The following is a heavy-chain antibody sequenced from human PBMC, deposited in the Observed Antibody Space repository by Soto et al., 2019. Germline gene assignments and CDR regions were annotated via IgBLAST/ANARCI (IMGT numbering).Heavy chain of an antibody. CDR3: ARESEDLTSNFDF. V-gene: IGHV3-21*06. Sequence: GGSLRLSCAASGFTFTRYSMNWVRQAPGKGLEWVSSISSTTNYIYYGDSMKGRFTISRDNGKNSLYLEIHSLRAEDTAVYYCARESEDLTSNFDFWGQGTLVTVSS. J-gene: IGHJ4*02. CDR2: ISSTTNYI. CDR1: GFTFTRYS.